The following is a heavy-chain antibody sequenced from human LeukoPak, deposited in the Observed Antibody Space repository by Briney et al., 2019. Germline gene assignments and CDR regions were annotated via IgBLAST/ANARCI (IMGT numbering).Heavy chain of an antibody. CDR3: ARGVVYPTWSGPHWSDY. CDR1: GFTFSRYW. V-gene: IGHV3-7*01. CDR2: IKQDASQE. D-gene: IGHD3-3*01. J-gene: IGHJ4*02. Sequence: GGSLRLSCAASGFTFSRYWMSWVRQAPGKGPEWVAHIKQDASQEDHVDSVKGRFTISRDNAKNSLYLQMNSLRAEDTAVYYCARGVVYPTWSGPHWSDYWGQGTLVTVSS.